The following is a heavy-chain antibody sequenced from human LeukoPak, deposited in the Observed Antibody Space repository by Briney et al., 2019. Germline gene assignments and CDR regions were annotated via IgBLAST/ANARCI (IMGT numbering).Heavy chain of an antibody. Sequence: SETLSLTCTVSGGSISSSSYYWGWIRQPPGKGLEWIGSIYYSGSTYYNPSLKSRVTISVDTSKNQFSLKLSSVTAADTAVYYCARHDRLGPNDYWGQGTLVTVPS. CDR1: GGSISSSSYY. D-gene: IGHD3-22*01. CDR2: IYYSGST. V-gene: IGHV4-39*01. CDR3: ARHDRLGPNDY. J-gene: IGHJ4*02.